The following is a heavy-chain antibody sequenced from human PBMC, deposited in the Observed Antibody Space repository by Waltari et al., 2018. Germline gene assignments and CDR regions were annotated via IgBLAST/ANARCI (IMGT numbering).Heavy chain of an antibody. Sequence: EVQLLESGGDLVQPGESLRLARAPSGLRFGASGHDLVATRPAQGRFGRHWGRQGPGRGRGWVSSIHTDGSGTRYADSVEGRFTISRDNTKNTLYLQMNSLRVEDTAVYYCARGGHVDWLPPDYWGQGTLVTVSS. CDR2: IHTDGSGT. V-gene: IGHV3-74*01. J-gene: IGHJ4*02. CDR3: ARGGHVDWLPPDY. CDR1: GLRFGASGHDLVATRPAQGRFG. D-gene: IGHD3-9*01.